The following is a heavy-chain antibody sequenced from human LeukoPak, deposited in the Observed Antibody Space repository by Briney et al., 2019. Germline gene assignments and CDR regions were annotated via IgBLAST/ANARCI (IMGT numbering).Heavy chain of an antibody. V-gene: IGHV1-69*04. CDR2: IIPILGIA. J-gene: IGHJ6*02. CDR3: ARVLYYYYGMDV. Sequence: SVKVSCKASGGTFSSYAISWVRQAPGQGLEWMGRIIPILGIANYAQKFQGRVTITADKSTSTAYMELSSLRSEDTAVYYCARVLYYYYGMDVWGQGTTVTVSS. CDR1: GGTFSSYA.